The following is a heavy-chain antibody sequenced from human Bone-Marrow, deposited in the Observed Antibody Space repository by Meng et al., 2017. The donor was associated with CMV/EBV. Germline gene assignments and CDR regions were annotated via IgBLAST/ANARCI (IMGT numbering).Heavy chain of an antibody. Sequence: QVQLVPSGAEMKNTWATVNVSCPTSGFTFSDYYIHWVRQAPGQGLEWMGWVNSKNEATNYARKFQGRVSMTRDTSISTAHMELSRLMSDDTAVYYCVRSSGWSLFDYWGQGTLVTVSS. D-gene: IGHD6-19*01. V-gene: IGHV1-2*02. CDR1: GFTFSDYY. CDR2: VNSKNEAT. CDR3: VRSSGWSLFDY. J-gene: IGHJ4*02.